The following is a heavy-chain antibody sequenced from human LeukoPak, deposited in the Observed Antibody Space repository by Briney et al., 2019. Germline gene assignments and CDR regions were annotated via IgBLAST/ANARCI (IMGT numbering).Heavy chain of an antibody. CDR3: ARAGYYDFWSGYYTGDWFDP. J-gene: IGHJ5*02. CDR1: GYSISSGYY. CDR2: INHSGST. D-gene: IGHD3-3*01. Sequence: SETLSLTCTVSGYSISSGYYWSWIRQPPGKGLEWIGEINHSGSTNYNPSLKSRVTISVDTSKNQFSLKLSSVTAADTAVYYCARAGYYDFWSGYYTGDWFDPWGQRTLVTVSS. V-gene: IGHV4-38-2*02.